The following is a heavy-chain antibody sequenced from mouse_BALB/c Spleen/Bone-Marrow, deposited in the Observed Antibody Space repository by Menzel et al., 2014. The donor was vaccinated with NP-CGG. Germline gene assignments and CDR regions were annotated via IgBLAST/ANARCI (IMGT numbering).Heavy chain of an antibody. CDR1: GYTFSSYW. J-gene: IGHJ2*01. CDR2: ILPGSGST. CDR3: ARSTGTWDY. V-gene: IGHV1-9*01. Sequence: VQLQQSGVELMRPGASVKVSCKATGYTFSSYWIEWVKQRPGHGLEWIGEILPGSGSTNYNEKFKGKATFTADTSSNTAYMQLSSLTSEDSAVYYCARSTGTWDYWGQGTTLTVSS. D-gene: IGHD4-1*02.